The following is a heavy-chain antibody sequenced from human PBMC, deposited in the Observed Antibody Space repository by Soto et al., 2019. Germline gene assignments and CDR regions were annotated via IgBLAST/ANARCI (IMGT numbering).Heavy chain of an antibody. CDR1: GYTLTSYA. V-gene: IGHV1-3*01. J-gene: IGHJ4*02. D-gene: IGHD2-2*02. Sequence: GGPVKGSFKGSGYTLTSYAMHLGGPAPRQRLEGMGWINAGNGNTKYSQKFQGRVTITRDTSASTAYMELSSLRSEDTAVYYCAKSATVPAAIDYWGQGTLVTVSS. CDR2: INAGNGNT. CDR3: AKSATVPAAIDY.